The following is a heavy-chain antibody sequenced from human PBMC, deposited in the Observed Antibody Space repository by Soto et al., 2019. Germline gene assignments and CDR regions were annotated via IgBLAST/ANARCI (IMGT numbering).Heavy chain of an antibody. CDR1: GGSISSSSYY. J-gene: IGHJ4*02. Sequence: LSLTCTVSGGSISSSSYYWGWIRQPPGKGLEWIGSIYYSGSTYYNPSLKSRVAISVDRSKNQFSLKLTSVTAADTAVYYCARLGGFYQAFDSWGQGTLVTVSS. CDR2: IYYSGST. V-gene: IGHV4-39*07. CDR3: ARLGGFYQAFDS. D-gene: IGHD3-22*01.